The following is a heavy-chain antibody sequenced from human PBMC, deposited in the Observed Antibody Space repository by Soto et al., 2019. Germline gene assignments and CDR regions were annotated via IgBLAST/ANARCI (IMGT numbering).Heavy chain of an antibody. J-gene: IGHJ4*02. Sequence: EVQLVESGGGLVQPGGSLRLSCAASGYTFSLYAMNWVRQAPGKGLEFIAVISRNGGSTHYAGSVKGRFTISRDNSKNTLYLEMGSVRADDTAMYYWGRAGYSDALDYGGQGPRVTASP. CDR1: GYTFSLYA. V-gene: IGHV3-64*07. CDR2: ISRNGGST. D-gene: IGHD5-12*01. CDR3: GRAGYSDALDY.